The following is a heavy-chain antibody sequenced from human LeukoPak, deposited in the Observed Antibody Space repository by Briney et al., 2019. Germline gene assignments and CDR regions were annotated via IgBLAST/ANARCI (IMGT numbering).Heavy chain of an antibody. CDR1: GFTFSSYA. Sequence: GASLRLSCAASGFTFSSYAMSWVRQAPGKGLEWVSAISGSGGSTYHADSVKGRFTISRDNSKNTLYLQMNSLRAEDTAVYYCAKDLAVARTLYYYYGMDVWGQGTTVTVSS. J-gene: IGHJ6*02. D-gene: IGHD6-19*01. CDR3: AKDLAVARTLYYYYGMDV. V-gene: IGHV3-23*01. CDR2: ISGSGGST.